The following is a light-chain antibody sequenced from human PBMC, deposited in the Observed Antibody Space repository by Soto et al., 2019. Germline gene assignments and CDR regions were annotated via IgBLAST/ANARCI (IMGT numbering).Light chain of an antibody. Sequence: SYELTQPLSVSVALGQTARITCGGNNIGSKNVHWYQQKPGQAPVLVINRDTNRPSGIPERFSGSNSGNTATLTISRAQAGDEADYYCQVWDSSTVVFGGGTKPTVL. CDR3: QVWDSSTVV. J-gene: IGLJ2*01. CDR1: NIGSKN. V-gene: IGLV3-9*01. CDR2: RDT.